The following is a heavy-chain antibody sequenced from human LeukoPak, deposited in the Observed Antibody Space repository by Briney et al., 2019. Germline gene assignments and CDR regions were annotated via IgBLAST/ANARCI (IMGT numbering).Heavy chain of an antibody. D-gene: IGHD6-13*01. CDR3: ARVGSSWRYFDY. CDR2: IYYSGST. CDR1: GGSISSYY. Sequence: PSETLSLTCTVSGGSISSYYWSWIRQPPGKELEWIGYIYYSGSTNYDPSLKSRVTISVDTSKNQFSLKLSSVTAADTAVYHCARVGSSWRYFDYWGQGTLVTVSS. J-gene: IGHJ4*02. V-gene: IGHV4-59*01.